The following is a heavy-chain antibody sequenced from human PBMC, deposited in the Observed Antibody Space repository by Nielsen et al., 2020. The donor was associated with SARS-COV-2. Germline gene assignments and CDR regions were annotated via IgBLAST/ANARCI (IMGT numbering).Heavy chain of an antibody. CDR2: IFPGDSDT. J-gene: IGHJ2*01. D-gene: IGHD4-17*01. V-gene: IGHV5-51*01. CDR1: GYDFAYHW. CDR3: ARREDYGDYRSNWYFDL. Sequence: GESLKISCKTSGYDFAYHWIGWVRQMPGKGLEWMGFIFPGDSDTKYSPSFQGRVTISVDKSITTAYLQWSSLKASDTAMYYCARREDYGDYRSNWYFDLWGRGTLVTVSS.